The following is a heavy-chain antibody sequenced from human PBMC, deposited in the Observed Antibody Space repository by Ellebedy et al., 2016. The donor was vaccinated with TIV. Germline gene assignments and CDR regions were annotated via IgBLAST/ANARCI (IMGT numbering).Heavy chain of an antibody. D-gene: IGHD4-17*01. CDR1: GFSFSDYY. Sequence: PGGSLRLSCAASGFSFSDYYMSWIRQVPGKGLEWVSYISPTGDGPYYADSVKGRFTISRDNAKNSLYLQMNSLRVEDTAVYYCARGHYGLDYWGQGTLVTVSS. J-gene: IGHJ4*02. CDR3: ARGHYGLDY. V-gene: IGHV3-11*01. CDR2: ISPTGDGP.